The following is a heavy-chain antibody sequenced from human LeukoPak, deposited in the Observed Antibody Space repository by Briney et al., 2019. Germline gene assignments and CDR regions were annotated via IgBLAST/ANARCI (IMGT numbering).Heavy chain of an antibody. CDR2: ISYDGSNK. V-gene: IGHV3-30*18. Sequence: GGSLRLSCAASGFTFSSYGMHWVRQAPGKGLEWEAVISYDGSNKYYADSVKGRFTISRDNSKNTLYLQMNSLRAEDTAVYYCANRLGYCSGGSCYSAAFDIWGQGTMVTVSS. CDR3: ANRLGYCSGGSCYSAAFDI. J-gene: IGHJ3*02. CDR1: GFTFSSYG. D-gene: IGHD2-15*01.